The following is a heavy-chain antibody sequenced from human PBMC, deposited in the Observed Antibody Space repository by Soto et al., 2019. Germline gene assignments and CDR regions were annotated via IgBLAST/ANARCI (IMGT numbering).Heavy chain of an antibody. CDR3: ARHSGSYFRDY. CDR1: GDSISSSNW. V-gene: IGHV4-4*02. Sequence: QVQLQESGPGLVKPSGTLSLTCAGSGDSISSSNWWSWVRQPPGKGLEWIGEIYHSGSTNYNPSLKSRVTIAVDQSRNPFSLNLTSVTAADTAVYYCARHSGSYFRDYWGQETLVTVSS. CDR2: IYHSGST. J-gene: IGHJ4*02. D-gene: IGHD1-26*01.